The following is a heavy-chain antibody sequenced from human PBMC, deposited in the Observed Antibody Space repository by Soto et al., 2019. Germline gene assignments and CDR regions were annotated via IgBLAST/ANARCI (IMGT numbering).Heavy chain of an antibody. CDR3: AMLNGGRRKLLAYCGGDCRPDY. D-gene: IGHD2-21*02. CDR1: GGSISSGGCY. J-gene: IGHJ4*02. V-gene: IGHV4-31*03. Sequence: SETLSLTCTVSGGSISSGGCYWSWIRQHPGKGLEWIGYIYYSGSTYYNPSLKSRVTISVDTSKNQFSLKLSSVTAADTAVYYCAMLNGGRRKLLAYCGGDCRPDYWGQGTLVTVSS. CDR2: IYYSGST.